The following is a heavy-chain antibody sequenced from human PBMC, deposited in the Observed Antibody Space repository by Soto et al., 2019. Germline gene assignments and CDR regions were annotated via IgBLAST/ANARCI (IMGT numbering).Heavy chain of an antibody. CDR1: GDSISNSRFY. CDR3: ARAPGDYFDY. V-gene: IGHV4-39*07. J-gene: IGHJ4*02. CDR2: IYHTGNA. Sequence: SETLSLTCSVSGDSISNSRFYWAWIRQPPGEGLEWIGSIYHTGNAYYNPSLKSRVAISVDTSKNQFSLKLSSVTAADTAVYYCARAPGDYFDYWGQGTLVTVSS.